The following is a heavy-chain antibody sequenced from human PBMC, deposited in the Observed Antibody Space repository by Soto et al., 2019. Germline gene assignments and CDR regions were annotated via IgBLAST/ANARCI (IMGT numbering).Heavy chain of an antibody. Sequence: EVQLVESGGGLVQPGESLRLSCAASGFTFSNYWMSWVRQAPGKGLEWVANIKPDGSEKYYVDSVKGRFTISRDNAKNSLYLQMNSLKAEDTAVYYCARGARDRYWGQGTLVTVSS. CDR2: IKPDGSEK. CDR3: ARGARDRY. V-gene: IGHV3-7*04. CDR1: GFTFSNYW. J-gene: IGHJ4*02.